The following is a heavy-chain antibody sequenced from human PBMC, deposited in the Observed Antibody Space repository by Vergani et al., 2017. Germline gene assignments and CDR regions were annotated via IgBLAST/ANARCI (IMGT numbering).Heavy chain of an antibody. Sequence: QVQLVQSGAEVKKPGSSVKVSCKASGGTFSSYAISWVRQAPGQGLEWMGGIIPIFGTANYAQKFQGRVTITADESTSTAYMELSSLRSEDTAVYYCAGNTEYSSSSRRFQPTDWXADYWGQGTLVTVSS. CDR3: AGNTEYSSSSRRFQPTDWXADY. J-gene: IGHJ4*02. CDR1: GGTFSSYA. CDR2: IIPIFGTA. D-gene: IGHD6-6*01. V-gene: IGHV1-69*13.